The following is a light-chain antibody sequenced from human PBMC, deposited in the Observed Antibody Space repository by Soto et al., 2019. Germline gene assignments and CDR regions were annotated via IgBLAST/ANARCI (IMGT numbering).Light chain of an antibody. CDR3: QQRSNWRT. J-gene: IGKJ1*01. Sequence: EILLTQAPATMPLSPGERATLSCRASERVSSYLARYQLKPVQAPRLLIYDASKRATGIPARFSGSGFGTDYTLTISSLEPEDFAVYYCQQRSNWRTFGHGTKVDIK. CDR2: DAS. CDR1: ERVSSY. V-gene: IGKV3-11*01.